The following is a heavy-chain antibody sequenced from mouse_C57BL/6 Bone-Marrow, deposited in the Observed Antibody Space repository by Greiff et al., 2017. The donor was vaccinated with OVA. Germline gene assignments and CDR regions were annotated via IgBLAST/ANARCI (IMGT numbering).Heavy chain of an antibody. CDR1: GYAFTNYL. D-gene: IGHD1-1*01. Sequence: QVQLQQSGAELVRPGTSVKVSCKASGYAFTNYLIEWVKQRPGQGLEWIGVINPGSGGTNYNEKFKGKATLTADKSSSTAYMQLSSLTSEDSAVYFCARWRFNYGWYFDVWGTGTTVTVSS. V-gene: IGHV1-54*01. J-gene: IGHJ1*03. CDR2: INPGSGGT. CDR3: ARWRFNYGWYFDV.